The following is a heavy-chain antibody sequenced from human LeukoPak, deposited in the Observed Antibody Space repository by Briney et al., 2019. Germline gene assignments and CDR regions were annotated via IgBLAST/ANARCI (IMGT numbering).Heavy chain of an antibody. V-gene: IGHV3-23*01. Sequence: GGSLRLSCAASRFTFTSYAMSWVRQAPGEGLEWVSSISGSGDTTYYAASVLGRFIISRDNSKNTLYLQMNSLRAEDTAVYYCAKEPIRWGSGSLFDYWGQGTLVTVSS. J-gene: IGHJ4*02. CDR3: AKEPIRWGSGSLFDY. CDR2: ISGSGDTT. D-gene: IGHD3-10*01. CDR1: RFTFTSYA.